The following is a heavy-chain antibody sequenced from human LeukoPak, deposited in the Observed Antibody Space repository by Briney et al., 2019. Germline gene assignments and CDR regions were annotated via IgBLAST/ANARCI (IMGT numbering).Heavy chain of an antibody. CDR3: GSTKYNPSLKSRVTISADAFKNQVSLKLSSVTAADTAVYYCARDRDRAAATHYGMDV. V-gene: IGHV4-59*01. J-gene: IGHJ6*02. Sequence: SETLSLTCTVSGGSISSYYWSWIRQTPGKGLEWIGYIYYSGSTNYNPSLKSRLTISVDTSKNQFSLKLSSMTAAYTAVNYSGSTKYNPSLKSRVTISADAFKNQVSLKLSSVTAADTAVYYCARDRDRAAATHYGMDVWGQGTTVTVSS. CDR1: GGSISSYY. D-gene: IGHD3-10*01. CDR2: IYYSGST.